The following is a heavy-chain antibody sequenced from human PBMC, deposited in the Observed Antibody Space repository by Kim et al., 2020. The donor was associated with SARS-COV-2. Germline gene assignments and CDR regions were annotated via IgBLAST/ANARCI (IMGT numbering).Heavy chain of an antibody. CDR3: ARVVMTPVTTLAY. D-gene: IGHD4-17*01. Sequence: NHNPSLKCRVPLSVDTSKSQFSLRLTSVTAADPAVYYCARVVMTPVTTLAYWGQGTLVTVSS. V-gene: IGHV4-4*07. J-gene: IGHJ4*02.